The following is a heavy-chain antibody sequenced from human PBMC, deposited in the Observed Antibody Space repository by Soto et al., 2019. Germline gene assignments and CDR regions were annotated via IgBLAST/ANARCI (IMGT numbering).Heavy chain of an antibody. CDR3: ARVFDPSIFGVVIKSYYFDY. V-gene: IGHV4-31*03. D-gene: IGHD3-3*01. Sequence: PSETLSLTCTVSGGSISSGGYYWSWIRQHPGKGLEWIGYIYYSGSTYYNPSLKSRVTISVDTSKNQFSLKLSSVTAADTAVYYCARVFDPSIFGVVIKSYYFDYWGQGTLVTVSS. CDR2: IYYSGST. CDR1: GGSISSGGYY. J-gene: IGHJ4*02.